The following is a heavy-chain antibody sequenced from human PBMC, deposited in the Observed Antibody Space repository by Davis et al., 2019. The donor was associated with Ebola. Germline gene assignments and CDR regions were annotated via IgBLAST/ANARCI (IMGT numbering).Heavy chain of an antibody. D-gene: IGHD3-22*01. CDR2: IIPIFGTA. CDR1: GGTFSSYA. CDR3: ARDLFGYYDSRSDY. J-gene: IGHJ4*02. V-gene: IGHV1-69*13. Sequence: AASVKVSCKASGGTFSSYAISWVRQAPGQGLEWMGGIIPIFGTANYAQKFQGRVTITADESTSTAYMELSSLRSEDTAVYYCARDLFGYYDSRSDYWGQGTLVTVSS.